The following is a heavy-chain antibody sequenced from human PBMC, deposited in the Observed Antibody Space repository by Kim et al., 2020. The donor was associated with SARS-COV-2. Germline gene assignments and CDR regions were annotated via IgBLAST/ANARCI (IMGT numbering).Heavy chain of an antibody. CDR2: IDPSDSYT. V-gene: IGHV5-10-1*01. CDR3: ARVSLGRFGELFLPTYYYGMDV. J-gene: IGHJ6*02. Sequence: GESLKISCKGSGYSFTSYWISWVRQMPGKGLEWMGRIDPSDSYTNYSPSFQGHVTISADKSISTAYLQWSSLKASDTAMYYCARVSLGRFGELFLPTYYYGMDVWGQGTTVTVSS. CDR1: GYSFTSYW. D-gene: IGHD3-10*01.